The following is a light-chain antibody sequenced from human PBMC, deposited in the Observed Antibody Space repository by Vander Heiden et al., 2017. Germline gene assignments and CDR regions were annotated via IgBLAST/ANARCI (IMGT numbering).Light chain of an antibody. V-gene: IGLV1-51*01. CDR2: DDN. J-gene: IGLJ2*01. Sequence: QSVLTQPPSVSAAPGQKVTISCSGSSSNIGKNYVSWYQPLPGAAPKLLIYDDNKRPSGIPDRFSGSKSGTSATLGITGLQTGDEAYYYCATCEGTLSTVVFGGGTKLTVL. CDR3: ATCEGTLSTVV. CDR1: SSNIGKNY.